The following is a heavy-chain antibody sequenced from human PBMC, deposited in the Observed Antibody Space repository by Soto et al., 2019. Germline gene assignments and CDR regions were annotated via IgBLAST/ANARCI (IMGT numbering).Heavy chain of an antibody. CDR2: ISSSGSTI. Sequence: GGSLRLSCAASGFTFSDYYMSWIRQAPGKGLEWVSYISSSGSTIYYADSVKGRFTISRDNAKNSLYLQMNSLRAEDTAVYYCARDRSSGEYCSGGSCYSGYYYYYMDVWGKGTTVTVSS. J-gene: IGHJ6*03. V-gene: IGHV3-11*01. D-gene: IGHD2-15*01. CDR1: GFTFSDYY. CDR3: ARDRSSGEYCSGGSCYSGYYYYYMDV.